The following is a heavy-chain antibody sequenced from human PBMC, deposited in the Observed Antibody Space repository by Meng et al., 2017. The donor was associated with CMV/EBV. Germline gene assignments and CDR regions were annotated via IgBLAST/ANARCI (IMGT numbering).Heavy chain of an antibody. CDR3: ARDFSWDSSGYHY. CDR1: GYTFTSYA. D-gene: IGHD3-22*01. Sequence: CKASGYTFTSYAMHWVRQAPGQRLEWMGWINAGNGNTKYSQKFQGRVTITRGTSASTAYMELSSLRSEDTAVYYCARDFSWDSSGYHYWGQGTLVTVSS. J-gene: IGHJ4*02. CDR2: INAGNGNT. V-gene: IGHV1-3*01.